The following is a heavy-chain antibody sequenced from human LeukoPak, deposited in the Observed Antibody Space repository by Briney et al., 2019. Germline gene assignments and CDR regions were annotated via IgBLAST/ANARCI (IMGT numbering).Heavy chain of an antibody. CDR3: ARSAIDVYYYDSRADKDAFDM. J-gene: IGHJ3*02. D-gene: IGHD3-22*01. CDR1: VGSFSGYY. V-gene: IGHV4-34*01. Sequence: SETLSLTCAVYVGSFSGYYWSWIRQPPGQGLEWIGEINHRRSTNYNLSLKSRVTISVDTSKNQFSLRLSSVTAADTAVYYCARSAIDVYYYDSRADKDAFDMWGQGTMVTVSS. CDR2: INHRRST.